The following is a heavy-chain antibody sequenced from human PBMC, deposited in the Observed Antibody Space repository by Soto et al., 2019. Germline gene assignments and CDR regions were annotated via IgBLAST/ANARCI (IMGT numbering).Heavy chain of an antibody. J-gene: IGHJ3*01. CDR1: GYTFTGYH. V-gene: IGHV1-2*02. D-gene: IGHD3-22*01. CDR2: INPNSGGT. CDR3: ARERSFYDSGSYDISNDAFDV. Sequence: DSVKVFCKNSGYTFTGYHMHWVRKAPGQGLGWRGWINPNSGGTNYAQKFQGRVTMTRDTSISTAYMEVSRLRSDDTAVYYCARERSFYDSGSYDISNDAFDVWGQGTMVTVSS.